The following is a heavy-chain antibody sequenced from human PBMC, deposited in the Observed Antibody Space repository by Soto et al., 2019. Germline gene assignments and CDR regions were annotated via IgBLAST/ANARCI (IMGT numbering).Heavy chain of an antibody. V-gene: IGHV1-69*12. CDR2: IIPMFDTP. D-gene: IGHD2-15*01. CDR3: ARSGGLDRDFNY. J-gene: IGHJ4*02. Sequence: QVQLVQSGAEVKKPGSSVKVSCKASGGTFSSDSFSWVRQAPGQGLEWMGGIIPMFDTPIYAQKFQDRVTXXAXXSTSTAYMQLSSLRSGDTAVYYCARSGGLDRDFNYWGQGPLVTVSS. CDR1: GGTFSSDS.